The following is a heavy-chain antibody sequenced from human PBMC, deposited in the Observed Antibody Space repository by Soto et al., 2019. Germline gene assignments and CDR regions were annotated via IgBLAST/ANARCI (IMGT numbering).Heavy chain of an antibody. Sequence: SVKVSCKASGGTFDNYAISWVRQAPGQGLEWVGGIIPHVDAANYAQKFQGRVTIAADESAGTAYMELSRLTSEDTAVYYCAKGSYYDASSAYDTPGLYYNYFGLDVWGQGTTVTVSS. CDR1: GGTFDNYA. CDR2: IIPHVDAA. CDR3: AKGSYYDASSAYDTPGLYYNYFGLDV. J-gene: IGHJ6*02. V-gene: IGHV1-69*13. D-gene: IGHD3-22*01.